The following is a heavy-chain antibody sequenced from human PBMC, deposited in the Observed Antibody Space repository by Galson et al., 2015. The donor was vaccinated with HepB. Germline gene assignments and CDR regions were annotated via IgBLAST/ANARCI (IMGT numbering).Heavy chain of an antibody. D-gene: IGHD1-26*01. V-gene: IGHV1-58*02. CDR3: AAGIVGTTTPDFDS. CDR1: GFNFTSPA. CDR2: IVVGSGNA. J-gene: IGHJ4*02. Sequence: SVKVSCKASGFNFTSPAMQWVRQARGRRLEWIGWIVVGSGNAKDAQKFQERVTITRDMSTRTAYMELSSLRSEDTAVYYCAAGIVGTTTPDFDSWGQGTLVTVSS.